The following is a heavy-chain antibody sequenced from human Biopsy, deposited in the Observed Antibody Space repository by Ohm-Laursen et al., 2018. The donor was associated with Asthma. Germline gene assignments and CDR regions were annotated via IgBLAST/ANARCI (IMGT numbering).Heavy chain of an antibody. D-gene: IGHD1-1*01. CDR2: ISKDASTQ. J-gene: IGHJ3*02. V-gene: IGHV3-30*01. Sequence: SLRLSCTASGFSFSNFAIHWVRQAPGKGLEWVGVISKDASTQDYADSVKGRITMARDNSKNTLDLQMNSLREEDTAVYYCVRDGTDDAFDIWGQGTVVSGSS. CDR3: VRDGTDDAFDI. CDR1: GFSFSNFA.